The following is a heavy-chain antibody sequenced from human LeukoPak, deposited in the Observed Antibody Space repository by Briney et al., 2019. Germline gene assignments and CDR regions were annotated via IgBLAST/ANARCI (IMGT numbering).Heavy chain of an antibody. CDR1: GFTFSSYN. J-gene: IGHJ4*02. D-gene: IGHD2-15*01. Sequence: GGSLRLSCAASGFTFSSYNMNWVRQAPGKGLEWISYISLNTTSIYYADSVKGRFTISKDNAKNSLYLQMNSPRAEDTAVYYCARDLGGYIDYWGQGTLVTVSS. CDR2: ISLNTTSI. CDR3: ARDLGGYIDY. V-gene: IGHV3-48*01.